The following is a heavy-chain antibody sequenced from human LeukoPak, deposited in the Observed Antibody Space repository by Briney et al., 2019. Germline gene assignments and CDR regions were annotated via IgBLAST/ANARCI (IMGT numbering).Heavy chain of an antibody. Sequence: PGGSLRLSCAASGFTFSTYAMSWVRQAPGKGLEWVSVIYSGGSTYYADSVKGRFTISRDNSKNTLYLQMNSLRAEDTAVYYCARGDYGGNGYDYWGQGTLVTVSS. V-gene: IGHV3-53*01. CDR2: IYSGGST. CDR3: ARGDYGGNGYDY. J-gene: IGHJ4*02. D-gene: IGHD4-23*01. CDR1: GFTFSTYA.